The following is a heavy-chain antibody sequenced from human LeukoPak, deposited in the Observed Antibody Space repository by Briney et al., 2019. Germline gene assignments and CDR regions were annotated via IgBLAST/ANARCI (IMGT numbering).Heavy chain of an antibody. CDR3: ARDPWSYYYMDV. Sequence: SETLSLTCTVSGGSISSYYWSWIRQPPGKGLEWIGYIYYSGSTNYNPSLTSRVTISVDTSKNQFSLKLSSVTAADTAVYYCARDPWSYYYMDVWGKGTTVTVSS. D-gene: IGHD2-8*01. CDR2: IYYSGST. V-gene: IGHV4-59*01. CDR1: GGSISSYY. J-gene: IGHJ6*03.